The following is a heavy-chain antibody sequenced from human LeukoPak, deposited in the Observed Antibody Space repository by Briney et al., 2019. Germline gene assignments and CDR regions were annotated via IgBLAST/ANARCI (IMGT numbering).Heavy chain of an antibody. V-gene: IGHV3-30-3*01. CDR2: IAYDGSNK. J-gene: IGHJ4*02. CDR1: GFTFSNYA. D-gene: IGHD3-22*01. CDR3: QRSSGKYYDSSDHPEY. Sequence: GGSLRLSCAASGFTFSNYAMHWVRRAPGKGLEWVALIAYDGSNKYYADSVKGRFTISRDNSKNTLYLQMNSLRPDDTAVYYCQRSSGKYYDSSDHPEYWGQGTLVTVSS.